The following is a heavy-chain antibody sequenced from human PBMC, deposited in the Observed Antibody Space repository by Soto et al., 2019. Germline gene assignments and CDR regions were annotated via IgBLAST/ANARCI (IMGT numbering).Heavy chain of an antibody. V-gene: IGHV2-5*02. CDR1: GFSLSTSGVA. CDR2: IYWDDDK. CDR3: AHRRGYYGSGSYSGMFWFDP. J-gene: IGHJ5*02. D-gene: IGHD3-10*01. Sequence: QITLKESGPTLVKPTQTLTLTCTFSGFSLSTSGVAVGWIRQPPGKALEWLALIYWDDDKRYSPSLKSRLTITKDTSKNQVALTMTNMDPVDTATYYCAHRRGYYGSGSYSGMFWFDPWGQGTLVTVSS.